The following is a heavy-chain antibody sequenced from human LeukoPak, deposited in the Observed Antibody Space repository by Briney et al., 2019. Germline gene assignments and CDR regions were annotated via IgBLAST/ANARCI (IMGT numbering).Heavy chain of an antibody. V-gene: IGHV1-69*13. D-gene: IGHD3-3*01. CDR2: IIPIFGTA. CDR1: GGTFSSYA. CDR3: ASHKRIFGVERIAFDI. J-gene: IGHJ3*02. Sequence: GASVKVSCKASGGTFSSYAISWVRQAPGQGLEWMGGIIPIFGTANYAQKFQGRVTITADESTSTAYMELSSLRSEDTAVYYCASHKRIFGVERIAFDIWGQGTMVTVSS.